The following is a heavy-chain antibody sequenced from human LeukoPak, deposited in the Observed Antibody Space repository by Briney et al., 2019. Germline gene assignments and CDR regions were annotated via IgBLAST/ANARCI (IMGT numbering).Heavy chain of an antibody. CDR1: GFTFSSYA. V-gene: IGHV3-30*04. J-gene: IGHJ5*02. Sequence: PGRSLRLSCAASGFTFSSYAMHWVRQAPGKGLEWVAVISYDGSNKYHADSVKGRFTISRDNSKNTLYLQMNSLRAEDTAVYYCARDLGQYYDTSDNWFDPWGQGTLVTVSS. CDR3: ARDLGQYYDTSDNWFDP. D-gene: IGHD3-22*01. CDR2: ISYDGSNK.